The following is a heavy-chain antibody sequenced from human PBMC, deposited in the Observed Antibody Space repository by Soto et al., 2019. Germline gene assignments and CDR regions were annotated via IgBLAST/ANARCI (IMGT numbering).Heavy chain of an antibody. D-gene: IGHD3-3*01. Sequence: QVQLVQSGAEVKKPGSSVKVSCKASGGTFSSYAISWVRQAPGQGLEWMGGIIPIFGTANYAQKFQGRVTITADDSTSTAYMELSSLRSEVTAVYYCARDSGVARITIFGVVTPDAFDIWGQGTMVTVSS. CDR1: GGTFSSYA. J-gene: IGHJ3*02. CDR3: ARDSGVARITIFGVVTPDAFDI. CDR2: IIPIFGTA. V-gene: IGHV1-69*01.